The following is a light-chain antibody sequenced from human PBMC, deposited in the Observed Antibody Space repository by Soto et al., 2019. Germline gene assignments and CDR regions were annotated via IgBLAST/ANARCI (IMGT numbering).Light chain of an antibody. CDR3: CSYAGSSTLYV. J-gene: IGLJ1*01. V-gene: IGLV2-23*02. Sequence: QSALTQPASVSGSPGQSITISCTGTSSDVGSYNLVSWYQQHPGKPPKLMIYEVSKRPSGVSNRFSGSKSGNTASLTISGLQAEDEADYYCCSYAGSSTLYVFGTGTKLTVL. CDR2: EVS. CDR1: SSDVGSYNL.